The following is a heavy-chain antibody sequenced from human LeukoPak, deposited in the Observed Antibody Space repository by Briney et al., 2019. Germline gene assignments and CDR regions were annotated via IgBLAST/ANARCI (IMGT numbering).Heavy chain of an antibody. CDR2: ISGSGDRT. J-gene: IGHJ4*02. CDR3: AKGYYGSGSYGWFDY. D-gene: IGHD3-10*01. V-gene: IGHV3-23*01. CDR1: GFTFSSYG. Sequence: GGTLRLSCAASGFTFSSYGMSWVRQAPGKGLEWVSTISGSGDRTYYADSVKGRFTISRDNSKNTLFLHMNSLRAEDTAVYSCAKGYYGSGSYGWFDYWGQGTLVTVSS.